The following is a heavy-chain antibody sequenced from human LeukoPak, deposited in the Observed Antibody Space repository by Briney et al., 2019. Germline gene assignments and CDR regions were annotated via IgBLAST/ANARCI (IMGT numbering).Heavy chain of an antibody. V-gene: IGHV3-23*01. D-gene: IGHD3-3*01. J-gene: IGHJ4*02. CDR1: GFTFRSYA. Sequence: GGSLRLSCVVSGFTFRSYAMSWVGQAPGKGLKWVSSINKNGDNTHNPHSVKGRFTISRDNSNNTLYLQMNSLRVEDTAVYYCAKDQVIIGGDFDFWGQGTLVTVSS. CDR2: INKNGDNT. CDR3: AKDQVIIGGDFDF.